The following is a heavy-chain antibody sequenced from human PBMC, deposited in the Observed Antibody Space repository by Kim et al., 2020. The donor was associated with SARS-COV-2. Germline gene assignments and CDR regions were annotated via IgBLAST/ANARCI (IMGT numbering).Heavy chain of an antibody. J-gene: IGHJ4*02. Sequence: GGSLRLSCAASGFTFSNYDMNWVRQAPGEGLEWVSFISSTGSYKYYADSVEGRFTISRDNAKKSLYLQMNSLRAEDTAVYYCARYPWTGEFYFDYWGQGTLVTVSS. D-gene: IGHD2-8*02. CDR1: GFTFSNYD. CDR3: ARYPWTGEFYFDY. V-gene: IGHV3-21*01. CDR2: ISSTGSYK.